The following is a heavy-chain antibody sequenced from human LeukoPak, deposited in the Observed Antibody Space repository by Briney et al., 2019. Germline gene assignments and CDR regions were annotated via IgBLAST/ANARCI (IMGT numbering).Heavy chain of an antibody. D-gene: IGHD2-2*01. CDR2: ISRSSSTV. CDR3: AKRVVPAAMTDAFDL. CDR1: GFTFSSYS. J-gene: IGHJ3*01. V-gene: IGHV3-48*01. Sequence: GGSLRLSCEASGFTFSSYSMNWVRQAPGKGLEWISYISRSSSTVHYADSVKGRFTISRDNAKNSLHLQLNSLRAEDTAMYYCAKRVVPAAMTDAFDLWGHGTMVTVSS.